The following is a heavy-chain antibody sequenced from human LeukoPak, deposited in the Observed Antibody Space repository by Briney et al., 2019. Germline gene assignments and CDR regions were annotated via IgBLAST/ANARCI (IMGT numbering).Heavy chain of an antibody. CDR1: GFSFSNSA. CDR2: IIVGSGTT. J-gene: IGHJ3*02. Sequence: ASVKVSCKSSGFSFSNSAVQWVRQARGQRLEWIGWIIVGSGTTNYAQSLQGRLTITKDMSSNTAYMELSSLRSEDTAVYYCAAERYGGISDCCNFEIWGQGTMVTVSS. D-gene: IGHD4-23*01. CDR3: AAERYGGISDCCNFEI. V-gene: IGHV1-58*01.